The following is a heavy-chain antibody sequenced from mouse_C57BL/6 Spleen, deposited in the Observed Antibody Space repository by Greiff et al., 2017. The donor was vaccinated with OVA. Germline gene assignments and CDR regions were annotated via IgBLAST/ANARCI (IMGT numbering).Heavy chain of an antibody. CDR3: ARGPPYYGSSDYAMDY. J-gene: IGHJ4*01. V-gene: IGHV1-22*01. Sequence: EVQLQESGPELVKPGASVKMSCKASGYTFTDYNMHWVKQSHGKSLEWIGYINPNNGGTSYNQKFKGKATLTVNKSSSTAYMELRSLTSEDSAVXYWARGPPYYGSSDYAMDYWGQGTSVTVSS. CDR2: INPNNGGT. D-gene: IGHD1-1*01. CDR1: GYTFTDYN.